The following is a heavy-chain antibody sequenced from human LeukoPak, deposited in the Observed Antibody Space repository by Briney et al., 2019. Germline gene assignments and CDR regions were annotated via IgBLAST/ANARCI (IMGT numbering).Heavy chain of an antibody. Sequence: ASVKVSCKASGYTFTGYYMHWVRQAPGQGLEWMGWINPNSGGTNYAQKFQGRVTMTRDTSISTAYMELSRLRSDDTAAYYCARDWSIAARSRQYYYYYMDVWGKGTTVTVSS. CDR3: ARDWSIAARSRQYYYYYMDV. J-gene: IGHJ6*03. CDR1: GYTFTGYY. V-gene: IGHV1-2*02. D-gene: IGHD6-6*01. CDR2: INPNSGGT.